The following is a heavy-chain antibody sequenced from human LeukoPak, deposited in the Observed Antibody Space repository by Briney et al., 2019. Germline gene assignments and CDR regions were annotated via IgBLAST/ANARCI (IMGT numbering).Heavy chain of an antibody. D-gene: IGHD2-15*01. CDR1: GFTFSSYA. Sequence: GGSLRLSCAASGFTFSSYAMSWVRQAPGRGLEWVSAISGSGGSTYYADSGKGRFTISRDNSKNTLYLQMSSLRAEDTAVYYCAKGLGYCSGGSCYSDYYYGMDVWGKGTTVTVSS. CDR3: AKGLGYCSGGSCYSDYYYGMDV. J-gene: IGHJ6*04. V-gene: IGHV3-23*01. CDR2: ISGSGGST.